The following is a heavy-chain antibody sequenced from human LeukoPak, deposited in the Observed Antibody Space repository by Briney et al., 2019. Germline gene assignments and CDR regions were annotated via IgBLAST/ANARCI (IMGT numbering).Heavy chain of an antibody. V-gene: IGHV3-30*18. CDR1: GFTFSSYG. CDR2: ISYDGSNK. CDR3: AKDIDFDY. Sequence: PGRYLRLYCAASGFTFSSYGMHWVRHAQGKGREGVAVISYDGSNKYYADSVKGRFTISRDNSKNTLYLQMNSLRAEDTAVYYCAKDIDFDYWGQGTLVTVSS. J-gene: IGHJ4*02.